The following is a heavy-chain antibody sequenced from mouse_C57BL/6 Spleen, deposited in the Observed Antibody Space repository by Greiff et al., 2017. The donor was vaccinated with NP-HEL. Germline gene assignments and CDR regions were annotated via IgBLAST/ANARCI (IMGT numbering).Heavy chain of an antibody. V-gene: IGHV1-54*01. D-gene: IGHD2-10*02. J-gene: IGHJ2*01. CDR1: GYAFTNYL. CDR2: INPGSGGT. Sequence: VKLMESGAELVRPGTSVKVSCKASGYAFTNYLIEWVKQRPGQGLEWIGVINPGSGGTNYNEKFKGKATLTADKSSSTAYMQLSSLTSEDSAVYFCARSSNYFDYWGQGTTLTVSS. CDR3: ARSSNYFDY.